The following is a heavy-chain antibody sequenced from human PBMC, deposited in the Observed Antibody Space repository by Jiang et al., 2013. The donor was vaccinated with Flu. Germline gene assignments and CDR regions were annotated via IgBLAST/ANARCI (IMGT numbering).Heavy chain of an antibody. J-gene: IGHJ4*02. V-gene: IGHV4-59*01. D-gene: IGHD3-10*01. Sequence: KSRVTISVDTSKNQFSLKLSSVTAADTAVYYCARVNFGYEGYYFDYWGQGTLGHRLL. CDR3: ARVNFGYEGYYFDY.